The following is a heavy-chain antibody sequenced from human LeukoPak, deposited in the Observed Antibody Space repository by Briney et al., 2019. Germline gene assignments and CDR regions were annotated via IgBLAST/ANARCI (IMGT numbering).Heavy chain of an antibody. J-gene: IGHJ5*02. V-gene: IGHV3-11*04. CDR1: GFTFSDYY. Sequence: PGGSLRLSCAASGFTFSDYYMSWIRQAPGRGRGGVSYISSSGSTIYYADSVKGRFTILRDNAKNPLYLQMNSLRAEDTAVYYCARWWEAAAGKGFDPWGQGTLVTVSS. CDR2: ISSSGSTI. D-gene: IGHD6-13*01. CDR3: ARWWEAAAGKGFDP.